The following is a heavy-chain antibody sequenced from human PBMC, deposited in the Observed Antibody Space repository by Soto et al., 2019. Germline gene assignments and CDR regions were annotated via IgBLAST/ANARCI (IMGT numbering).Heavy chain of an antibody. V-gene: IGHV4-4*02. CDR2: IYHSGST. CDR1: GGSISSSNW. D-gene: IGHD3-22*01. CDR3: ARSLYYYDSSGYNLLSDY. J-gene: IGHJ4*02. Sequence: SYTVALTCPVSGGSISSSNWWSWVRHPPGNGLECIGEIYHSGSTNYKPTLKSRVTISVDKSKNQFYLKLSSVTAADTAVYYCARSLYYYDSSGYNLLSDYWGQGTLVTVSS.